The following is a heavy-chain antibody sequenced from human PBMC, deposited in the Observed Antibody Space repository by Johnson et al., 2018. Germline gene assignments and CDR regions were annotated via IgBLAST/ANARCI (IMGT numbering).Heavy chain of an antibody. CDR2: LNPNNGNT. CDR3: ARVRYYGSGGWTETQKKSYYYYMDV. CDR1: GYTLTNYD. Sequence: QVQLVQSGAEVKKPGASVKVSCKASGYTLTNYDINWVRQAPGQGLEWMGWLNPNNGNTGYTQKFQGRVTMTRDTSISTAYRELGSLKAEDTAMYYCARVRYYGSGGWTETQKKSYYYYMDVWGEGTTVTVS. J-gene: IGHJ6*03. D-gene: IGHD3-10*01. V-gene: IGHV1-8*01.